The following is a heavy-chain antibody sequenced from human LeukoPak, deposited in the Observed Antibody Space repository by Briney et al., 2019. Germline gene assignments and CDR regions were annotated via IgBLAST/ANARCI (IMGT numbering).Heavy chain of an antibody. Sequence: PGGSLRLSCAASGFTFSSYEMNWVRQAPGKGLEWVSYISSSGSTIYYADSVKGRFTISRDNAKNSLYLQMNSLRVEDTAVYYCAREIVVVPAAAFDYWGQGTLVTVSS. D-gene: IGHD2-2*01. CDR2: ISSSGSTI. CDR1: GFTFSSYE. CDR3: AREIVVVPAAAFDY. V-gene: IGHV3-48*03. J-gene: IGHJ4*02.